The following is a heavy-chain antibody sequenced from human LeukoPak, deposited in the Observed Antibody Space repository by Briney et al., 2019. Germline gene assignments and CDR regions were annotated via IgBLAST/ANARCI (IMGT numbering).Heavy chain of an antibody. Sequence: SETLSLNCAVAGRSFRGYYWSWLRQPPGKGPEWIGEINHSGSTNYNPSLDSRVTISVDTSKNQFSLKVTSVTAADTAVYFCARFRVTAVGSYYFDSWGQGTLVAVTS. CDR3: ARFRVTAVGSYYFDS. J-gene: IGHJ4*02. D-gene: IGHD6-13*01. CDR2: INHSGST. CDR1: GRSFRGYY. V-gene: IGHV4-34*01.